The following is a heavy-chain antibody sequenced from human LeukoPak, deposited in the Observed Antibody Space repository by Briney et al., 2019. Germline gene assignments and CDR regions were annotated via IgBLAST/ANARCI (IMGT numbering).Heavy chain of an antibody. CDR1: GGSISSSSYY. CDR3: ARQFAILTGDNWFDP. V-gene: IGHV4-39*01. Sequence: SETLSLTCTVSGGSISSSSYYWGWIRQPPGKGLEWIGSIYYSGSTYYNPSLKSRVTISVDTPKNQFSLKLSSVTAADTAVYYCARQFAILTGDNWFDPWGQGTLVTVSS. D-gene: IGHD3-9*01. CDR2: IYYSGST. J-gene: IGHJ5*02.